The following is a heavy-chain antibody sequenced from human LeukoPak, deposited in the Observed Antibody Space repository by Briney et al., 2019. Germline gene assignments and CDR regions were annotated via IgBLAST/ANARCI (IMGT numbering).Heavy chain of an antibody. V-gene: IGHV3-7*05. CDR1: GFTFSSHW. D-gene: IGHD5-18*01. CDR2: IKQDGSEK. CDR3: AKDPEGYSYGRYYFDF. Sequence: GGSLRLSCAASGFTFSSHWMSWVRQAPGIGLEWVASIKQDGSEKNYVDSVRGRFTISRDNAKNSLYLQMNNLRADDTAVYYCAKDPEGYSYGRYYFDFWGQGTLVTVSS. J-gene: IGHJ4*02.